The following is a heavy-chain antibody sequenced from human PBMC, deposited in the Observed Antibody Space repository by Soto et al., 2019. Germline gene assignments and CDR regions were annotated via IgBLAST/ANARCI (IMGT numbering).Heavy chain of an antibody. V-gene: IGHV3-7*01. CDR2: IKKDGSEK. CDR3: AGIRGYCSGGSCYTNDAFDI. D-gene: IGHD2-15*01. J-gene: IGHJ3*02. CDR1: GFTFSSHW. Sequence: EVQLVESGGGLVQPGGSLRLSCAASGFTFSSHWMSWVRQAPGKGLEWVANIKKDGSEKYYVDSVKGRFTISRDNAKNSLYLQMNILRAEDTAVYYCAGIRGYCSGGSCYTNDAFDIWGQGIMVTVSS.